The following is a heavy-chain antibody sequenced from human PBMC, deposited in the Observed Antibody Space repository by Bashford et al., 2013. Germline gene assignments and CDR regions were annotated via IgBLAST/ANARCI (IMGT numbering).Heavy chain of an antibody. CDR3: ASIPAAVYYYYGMDV. J-gene: IGHJ6*02. D-gene: IGHD2-2*01. CDR1: GYTFTSYY. CDR2: INPSGGST. Sequence: ASVKVSCKASGYTFTSYYMHWVRQAPGQGLEWMGIINPSGGSTSYAQKFQGRVTMTRDTSTSTVYMELSSLRSEDTAVYYCASIPAAVYYYYGMDVWGQGTTVTVSS. V-gene: IGHV1-46*01.